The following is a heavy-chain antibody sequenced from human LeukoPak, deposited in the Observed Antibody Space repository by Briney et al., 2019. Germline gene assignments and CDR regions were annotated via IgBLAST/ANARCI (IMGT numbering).Heavy chain of an antibody. V-gene: IGHV3-30*18. CDR3: AKDEDIVVVPAATYYYYYGMDV. CDR2: ISYDGSNK. CDR1: GFTFSSYG. Sequence: PGGSLRLSSAASGFTFSSYGMHWVRQAPGKGLEWVAVISYDGSNKYYADSVKGRFTISRDSSKNTLYLQMNSLRAEDTAVYYCAKDEDIVVVPAATYYYYYGMDVWGKGTTVTVSS. D-gene: IGHD2-2*01. J-gene: IGHJ6*04.